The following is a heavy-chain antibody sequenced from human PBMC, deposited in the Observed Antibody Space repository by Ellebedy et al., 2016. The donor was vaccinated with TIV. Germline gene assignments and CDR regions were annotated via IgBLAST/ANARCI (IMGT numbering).Heavy chain of an antibody. CDR1: GYSISSGYY. CDR2: IYHSGST. Sequence: SETLSLXCTVSGYSISSGYYWGWIRQPPGKGLEWIGSIYHSGSTYYNPSLKSRVTISVDTSKNQFSLKLSSVTAADTAVYYCAREPHSFDYWGQGTLVTVSS. J-gene: IGHJ4*02. V-gene: IGHV4-38-2*02. CDR3: AREPHSFDY.